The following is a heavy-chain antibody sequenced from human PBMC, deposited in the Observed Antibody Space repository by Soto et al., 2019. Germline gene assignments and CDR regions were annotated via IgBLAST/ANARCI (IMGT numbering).Heavy chain of an antibody. Sequence: QLVESGGGLVQPGGSLRLSCAASGFTFSSYTMQWVRQAPGKGLEFVSTISGDGGSTYYANSVKGRFTISRDNSKNTLYLQMGSLRAEDMAVYYCARDPYYAKWGLDPWGQGTLVTVSS. D-gene: IGHD2-2*01. CDR1: GFTFSSYT. V-gene: IGHV3-64*01. CDR3: ARDPYYAKWGLDP. J-gene: IGHJ5*02. CDR2: ISGDGGST.